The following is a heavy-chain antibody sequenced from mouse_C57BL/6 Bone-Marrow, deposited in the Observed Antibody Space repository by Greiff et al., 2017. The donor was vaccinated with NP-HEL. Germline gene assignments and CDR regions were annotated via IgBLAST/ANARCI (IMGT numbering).Heavy chain of an antibody. D-gene: IGHD2-1*01. J-gene: IGHJ4*01. CDR1: GYTFTDYY. V-gene: IGHV1-19*01. Sequence: EVQLQQSGPVLVKPGASVKMSCKASGYTFTDYYMNWVKQSHGKSLEWIGVINPYNGGTSYNQKFKGKATLTVDKSSSTAYMELNSLTSEDSAVYYCARRGEIYSYAMDYWGQGTSVTVSS. CDR3: ARRGEIYSYAMDY. CDR2: INPYNGGT.